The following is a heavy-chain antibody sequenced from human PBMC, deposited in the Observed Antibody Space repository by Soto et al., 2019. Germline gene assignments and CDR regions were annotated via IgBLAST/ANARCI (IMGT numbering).Heavy chain of an antibody. V-gene: IGHV3-48*02. D-gene: IGHD3-22*01. Sequence: LRLSCAASGFTFSSYSMNWVRQAPGKGLEWVSYISSSSTIYYADSVKGRFTISRDNAKNSLYLQMNSLRDEDTAVYYCARDSPNYYDSSGSYPPLDYWGQGTLVTVSS. CDR3: ARDSPNYYDSSGSYPPLDY. CDR1: GFTFSSYS. CDR2: ISSSSTI. J-gene: IGHJ4*02.